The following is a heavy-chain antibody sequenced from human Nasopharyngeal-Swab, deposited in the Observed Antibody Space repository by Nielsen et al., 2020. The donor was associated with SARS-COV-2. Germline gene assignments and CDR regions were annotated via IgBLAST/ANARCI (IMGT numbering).Heavy chain of an antibody. Sequence: GESLKISCAASGFTFRSHAMSRVRQAPGKGLEWVSGISFGGVSTYYADSVKGRFTISRDNSKNTLFLQMNSLRAEDTALYYCAKVGGGVGYWGQGTLVTVSS. J-gene: IGHJ4*02. CDR3: AKVGGGVGY. CDR1: GFTFRSHA. CDR2: ISFGGVST. D-gene: IGHD3-16*01. V-gene: IGHV3-23*01.